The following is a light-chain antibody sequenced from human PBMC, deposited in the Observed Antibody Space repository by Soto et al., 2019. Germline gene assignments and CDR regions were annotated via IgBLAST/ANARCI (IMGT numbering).Light chain of an antibody. V-gene: IGKV4-1*01. CDR3: QQYYSTPWT. CDR2: WAS. J-gene: IGKJ1*01. Sequence: DIVMTQSPDSLAVSLGERATINCKSSQSVLYSSNNKNYLAWYQQKPRQPPKLLIYWASTRESGLPDRFSGSGSGTDFTLTISSLQAEDVAVYYCQQYYSTPWTFGKGTKVEIK. CDR1: QSVLYSSNNKNY.